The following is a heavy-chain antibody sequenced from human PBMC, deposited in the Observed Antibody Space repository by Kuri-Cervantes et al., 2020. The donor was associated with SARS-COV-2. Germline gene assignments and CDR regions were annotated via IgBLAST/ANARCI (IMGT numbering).Heavy chain of an antibody. CDR2: INHSGST. Sequence: SRTVSGGSISSSSYYWGWIRQPPGKGLEWIGEINHSGSTNYNPSLKSRVTISVDTSKNQFSLKLSSVTAADTAVYYCARTNRGRYYYYYGMDVWGQGTTVTVSS. J-gene: IGHJ6*02. CDR3: ARTNRGRYYYYYGMDV. D-gene: IGHD3-10*01. CDR1: GGSISSSSYY. V-gene: IGHV4-39*07.